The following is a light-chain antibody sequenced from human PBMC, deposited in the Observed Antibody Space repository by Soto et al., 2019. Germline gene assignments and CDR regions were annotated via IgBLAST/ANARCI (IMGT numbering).Light chain of an antibody. J-gene: IGKJ1*01. V-gene: IGKV4-1*01. CDR2: WES. CDR3: QQYYSTPWT. CDR1: QSVLYSSNHKNY. Sequence: DIVMTQSPDSLAVSLGERATINCKSSQSVLYSSNHKNYLAWYQQKPRQPPKLLIYWESTRESGVPDRFSGSGSGTDFTLTISSLQAEDVAVYYCQQYYSTPWTFGQGTKVEIK.